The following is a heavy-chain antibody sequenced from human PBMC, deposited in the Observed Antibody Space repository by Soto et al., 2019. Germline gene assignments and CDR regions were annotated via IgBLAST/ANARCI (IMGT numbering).Heavy chain of an antibody. J-gene: IGHJ4*02. Sequence: PGGSLRLSCAASGFTFSSYAMSWVRQAPGKGLEWVSTISGSGGSTYYPDSVKGRFTISRDSSKNTVYLQMNSLRAEDAAVYYRAKEMTSGYYLFDYWGQGTLVTAPQ. V-gene: IGHV3-23*01. CDR2: ISGSGGST. D-gene: IGHD3-22*01. CDR1: GFTFSSYA. CDR3: AKEMTSGYYLFDY.